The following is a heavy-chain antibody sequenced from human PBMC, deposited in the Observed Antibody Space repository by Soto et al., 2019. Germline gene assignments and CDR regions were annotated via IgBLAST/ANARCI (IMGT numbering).Heavy chain of an antibody. CDR1: GFTFDEYS. V-gene: IGHV3-43*01. J-gene: IGHJ4*02. CDR3: AKVKRKYTSTSAVDFAS. D-gene: IGHD2-2*01. Sequence: GGSLRLSCVVSGFTFDEYSMYWVRQPPGKGLEWISLLTWDGGTTYYADSVKGRFTISRDSGKSSLFLQMDSLRTEDTALYYCAKVKRKYTSTSAVDFASWGQGTLVTVSS. CDR2: LTWDGGTT.